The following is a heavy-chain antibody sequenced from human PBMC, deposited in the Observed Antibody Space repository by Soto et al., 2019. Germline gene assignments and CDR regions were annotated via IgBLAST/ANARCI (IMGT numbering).Heavy chain of an antibody. CDR3: ARVHSDFDY. J-gene: IGHJ4*02. Sequence: LSLTCTVSGASVSSNRYYWSWIRQPPGKGLEWIGYIYHSGGTNYNPSLKSRVTISVDTSKNQSSLKLNSVTAADTAVYYCARVHSDFDYWGQGTL. CDR2: IYHSGGT. CDR1: GASVSSNRYY. V-gene: IGHV4-61*01. D-gene: IGHD6-13*01.